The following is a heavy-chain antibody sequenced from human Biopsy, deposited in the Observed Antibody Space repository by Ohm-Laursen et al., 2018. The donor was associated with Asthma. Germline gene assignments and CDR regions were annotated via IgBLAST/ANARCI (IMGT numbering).Heavy chain of an antibody. Sequence: SVKVSCKAPGGTFSNFAISWVRQAPGQGLEWLGGIITVFGITNYAQKFQGRVTITADESTSTAYMEVTSLRSEDTAIYYCARCQVGYSSGWSLLLKKIYYSGMDVWGQGTAVTVSS. V-gene: IGHV1-69*13. CDR3: ARCQVGYSSGWSLLLKKIYYSGMDV. CDR2: IITVFGIT. J-gene: IGHJ6*02. D-gene: IGHD6-19*01. CDR1: GGTFSNFA.